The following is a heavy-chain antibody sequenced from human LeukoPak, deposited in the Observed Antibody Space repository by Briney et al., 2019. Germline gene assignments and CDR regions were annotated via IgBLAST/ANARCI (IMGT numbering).Heavy chain of an antibody. CDR1: GFTFSSYA. J-gene: IGHJ4*02. CDR2: ISGGGGST. D-gene: IGHD3-3*01. CDR3: AKDTRYDFWSGYIFDY. Sequence: GGSLRLSCAASGFTFSSYAMSWVRQAPGKGLGWVSGISGGGGSTYYADFVKGRLTISRDNSKNTLYLQMNSLSAEDTAVYYCAKDTRYDFWSGYIFDYWGQGTLVTVSS. V-gene: IGHV3-23*01.